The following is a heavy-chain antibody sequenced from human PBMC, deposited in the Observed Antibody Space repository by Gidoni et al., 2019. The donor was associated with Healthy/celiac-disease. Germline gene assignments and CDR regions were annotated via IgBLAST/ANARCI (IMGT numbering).Heavy chain of an antibody. CDR3: AKEKHSGYDYYYYGMDV. Sequence: QVQLVESGGGVVQPGRSLRLSCAAPGFTFSSSGMHWVRQAPGKGLEWVAVISYDGSNKYYADSVKGRFTISRDNSKNTLYLQMNSLRAEDTAVYYCAKEKHSGYDYYYYGMDVWGQGTTVTVSS. J-gene: IGHJ6*02. V-gene: IGHV3-30*18. CDR1: GFTFSSSG. CDR2: ISYDGSNK. D-gene: IGHD5-12*01.